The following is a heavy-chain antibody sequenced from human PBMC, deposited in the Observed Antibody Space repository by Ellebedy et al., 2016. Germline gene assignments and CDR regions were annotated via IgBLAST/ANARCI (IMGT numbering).Heavy chain of an antibody. CDR2: INPNSGGT. Sequence: ASVTVSCKASGYTFTSYGISWVRQAPGQGLEWMGWINPNSGGTNYAQKFQGWVTMTRNTSISTAYMELSRLRSDDTAVYYCARGGYCSSTSCYGSDYYYGMDVWGQGTTVTVSS. V-gene: IGHV1-2*04. CDR3: ARGGYCSSTSCYGSDYYYGMDV. D-gene: IGHD2-2*01. CDR1: GYTFTSYG. J-gene: IGHJ6*02.